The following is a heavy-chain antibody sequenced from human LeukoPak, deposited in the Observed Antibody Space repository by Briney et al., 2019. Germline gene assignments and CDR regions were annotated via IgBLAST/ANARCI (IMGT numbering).Heavy chain of an antibody. Sequence: GGSLRLSCVASGFSVSSNYVAWVSQAPGKGLEWVSVLYIGGNTYYGDFVKGRFTISRDNSRNTLYLQMNSLRVDDTAVYYCARELAVGAITEYFQDWGQGTLVTVSS. D-gene: IGHD1-26*01. CDR2: LYIGGNT. J-gene: IGHJ1*01. CDR1: GFSVSSNY. CDR3: ARELAVGAITEYFQD. V-gene: IGHV3-53*01.